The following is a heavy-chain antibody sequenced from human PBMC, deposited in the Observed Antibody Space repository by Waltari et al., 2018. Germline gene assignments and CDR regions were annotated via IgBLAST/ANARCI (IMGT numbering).Heavy chain of an antibody. J-gene: IGHJ3*02. CDR2: IKQDGSEK. Sequence: EVQLVESGGGLVQPGGSLRLSCAASGFTFSSYWLSWVRPAPGKGLEWVANIKQDGSEKYYVDSVKGRFTISRDNAKNSLYLQMNSLRAEDTAVYYCASAFDWNYDAFDIWGQGTMVTVSS. CDR1: GFTFSSYW. D-gene: IGHD1-7*01. V-gene: IGHV3-7*01. CDR3: ASAFDWNYDAFDI.